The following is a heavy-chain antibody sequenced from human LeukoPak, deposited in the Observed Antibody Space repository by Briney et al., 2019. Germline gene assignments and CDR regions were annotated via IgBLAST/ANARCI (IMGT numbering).Heavy chain of an antibody. CDR1: GFSFSTYW. V-gene: IGHV3-7*01. D-gene: IGHD5-18*01. CDR3: ARDPSRGYSYGYADY. J-gene: IGHJ4*02. CDR2: IMRDGSEK. Sequence: GGSLRLSCAASGFSFSTYWMNWDRQPPGKGLEWVANIMRDGSEKYYVDSVKGRFTISRDNAKNSLYLQMNSLRAEDTAVYYCARDPSRGYSYGYADYWGQGSLVTVSS.